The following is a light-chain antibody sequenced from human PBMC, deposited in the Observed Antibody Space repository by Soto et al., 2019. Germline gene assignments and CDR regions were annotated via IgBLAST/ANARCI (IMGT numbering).Light chain of an antibody. Sequence: SALGQPGSGCGSTGQAVAISCTGTISDVTGYNYVSWYQQHPGKAPKLMIYEVSNRPSGVSNRFSGSKSGNTASLTISGLQTEDEADYYCSSYTINTLYVFGTGTKVPV. CDR3: SSYTINTLYV. J-gene: IGLJ1*01. CDR2: EVS. V-gene: IGLV2-14*01. CDR1: ISDVTGYNY.